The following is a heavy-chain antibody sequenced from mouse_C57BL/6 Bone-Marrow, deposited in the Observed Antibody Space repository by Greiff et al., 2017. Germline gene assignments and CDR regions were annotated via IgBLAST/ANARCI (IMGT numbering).Heavy chain of an antibody. J-gene: IGHJ2*01. V-gene: IGHV1-63*01. CDR3: ARAPNWVYCDY. Sequence: QVQLKQSGAELVRPGTSVKMSCKASGYTFTNYWIGWAKQRPGHGLEWIGDIYPGGGYTNYNEKFKGKATLTADKSSSTAYMQFSSLTSEDSAIYYCARAPNWVYCDYWGQGTTRTVSS. CDR1: GYTFTNYW. D-gene: IGHD4-1*01. CDR2: IYPGGGYT.